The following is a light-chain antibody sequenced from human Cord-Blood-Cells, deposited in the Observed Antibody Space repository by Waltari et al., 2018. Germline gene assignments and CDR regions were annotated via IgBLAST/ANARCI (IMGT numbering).Light chain of an antibody. CDR3: QQRSNWPPLT. CDR2: HAS. V-gene: IGKV3-11*01. J-gene: IGKJ4*01. CDR1: QSVSSY. Sequence: EIVLTQSPDTLSLSTGDRVTLSCRASQSVSSYLAWYQQKPGQAPRLLIYHASNRATGIPARFSGSGSGTDFTLTISSLEPEDFAVYYCQQRSNWPPLTFGGGTKVEIK.